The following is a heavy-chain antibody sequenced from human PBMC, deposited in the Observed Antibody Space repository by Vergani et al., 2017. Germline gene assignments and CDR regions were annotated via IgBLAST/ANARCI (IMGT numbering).Heavy chain of an antibody. CDR3: AKDSRFGSGYYTSFDY. J-gene: IGHJ4*02. V-gene: IGHV3-23*01. D-gene: IGHD3-3*01. CDR2: ISGSGGST. Sequence: VQLQESGPGLVKPSETLSLTCTVSGGSVSSGSYYWSWIRQPAGKGLEWVSAISGSGGSTYYADSVKGRFTISRDNSKNTLYLQMNSLRAEDTAVYYCAKDSRFGSGYYTSFDYWGQGTLVTVSS. CDR1: GGSVSSGSYY.